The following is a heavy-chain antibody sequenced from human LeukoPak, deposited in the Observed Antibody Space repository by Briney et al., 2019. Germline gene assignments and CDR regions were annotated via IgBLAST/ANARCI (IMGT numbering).Heavy chain of an antibody. Sequence: PSGTLYLTCAVSGGSISSSNWWGWVRQTPGKGLEWIGEIYHSGNTNYNPSLKSRVTISIDNSNVQFSLKLSSVTAADTAIYYCARRLSGWTRGFDYWGRGTLVTVSS. D-gene: IGHD6-19*01. CDR1: GGSISSSNW. CDR3: ARRLSGWTRGFDY. V-gene: IGHV4-4*02. J-gene: IGHJ4*02. CDR2: IYHSGNT.